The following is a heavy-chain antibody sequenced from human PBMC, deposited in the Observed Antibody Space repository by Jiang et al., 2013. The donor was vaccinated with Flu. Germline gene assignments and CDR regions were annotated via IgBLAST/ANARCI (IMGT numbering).Heavy chain of an antibody. Sequence: PGLVKPSETLSLTCTVSGGSISSSNYYWGWIRQPPGKGLEWIGSMYYRGSTYYNPSLKSRVTISVDTSKNQFSLKLSSVTAADTAVYYCARVSHFWGGFSHGPLIDYWGQGTLVTVSS. D-gene: IGHD3-3*02. CDR3: ARVSHFWGGFSHGPLIDY. J-gene: IGHJ4*02. CDR1: GGSISSSNYY. CDR2: MYYRGST. V-gene: IGHV4-39*07.